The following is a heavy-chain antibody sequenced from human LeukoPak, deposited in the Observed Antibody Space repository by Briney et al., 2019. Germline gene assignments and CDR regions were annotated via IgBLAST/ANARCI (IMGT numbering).Heavy chain of an antibody. CDR2: IWYDGSNK. CDR3: AKESDAFDI. J-gene: IGHJ3*02. CDR1: GFTFSSYG. V-gene: IGHV3-30*02. Sequence: PGGSLRLSCAASGFTFSSYGMHWVRQAPGKGLEWVAVIWYDGSNKYYADSVKGRFTISRDNSKNTLFLQMNSLRAEDTAVFYCAKESDAFDIWGQGTMVTVSS.